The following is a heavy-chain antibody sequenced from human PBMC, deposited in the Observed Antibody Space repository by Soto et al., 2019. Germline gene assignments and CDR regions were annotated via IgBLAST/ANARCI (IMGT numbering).Heavy chain of an antibody. Sequence: SVKVSCKASGGTFGSYTISWVRQAPGQGLEWMGRIIPILGIANYAQKFQGRVTITADKSTSTAYMELSSLRSEDTAVYYCARADTGRFLEWLLFYWGQGTLVTVSS. V-gene: IGHV1-69*02. CDR1: GGTFGSYT. D-gene: IGHD3-3*01. CDR2: IIPILGIA. CDR3: ARADTGRFLEWLLFY. J-gene: IGHJ4*02.